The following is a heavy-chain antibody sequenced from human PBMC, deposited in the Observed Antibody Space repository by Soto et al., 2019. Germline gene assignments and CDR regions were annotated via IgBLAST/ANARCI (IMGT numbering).Heavy chain of an antibody. J-gene: IGHJ4*02. D-gene: IGHD3-10*01. CDR3: ARDGDYFVSGTYGYLDY. Sequence: PVGSLRLSCRASGFTFDDYAMSWVRQAPGKGLEWVGFIRSKAYGGTTEYAASVRGRFTISRDDSKSFAYLQMNSLKTEDTAVYFCARDGDYFVSGTYGYLDYWGLGTLVTV. CDR2: IRSKAYGGTT. V-gene: IGHV3-49*04. CDR1: GFTFDDYA.